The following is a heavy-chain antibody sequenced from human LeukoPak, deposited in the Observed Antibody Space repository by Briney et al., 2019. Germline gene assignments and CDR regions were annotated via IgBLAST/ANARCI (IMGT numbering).Heavy chain of an antibody. V-gene: IGHV3-33*01. CDR1: GFTFNNYG. CDR3: ARGRMTTVSYFDY. CDR2: IWYDGSNK. J-gene: IGHJ4*02. Sequence: GGSLRLSCAASGFTFNNYGMHWVRQAPGKGLEWVAIIWYDGSNKYYADSVKGRFTISRDNSKNTLSLQMNSLRAEDTAVYYCARGRMTTVSYFDYWGQGTLVTVSS. D-gene: IGHD4-17*01.